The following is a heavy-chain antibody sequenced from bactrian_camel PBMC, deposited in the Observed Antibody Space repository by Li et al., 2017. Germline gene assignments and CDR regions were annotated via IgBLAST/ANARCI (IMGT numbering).Heavy chain of an antibody. V-gene: IGHV3S53*01. D-gene: IGHD7*01. CDR1: GLVYPFWS. CDR2: IGSGGQT. J-gene: IGHJ4*01. CDR3: APDGMCPPGGGCSIICRFNH. Sequence: VQLVESGGGSVQAGASLTLSCAASGLVYPFWSMAWFRQAPGKEREPIATIGSGGQTSYADSVKGRFTISRDTATNTLYLQADNLKAEDTAMYYCAPDGMCPPGGGCSIICRFNHWGQGTQVTVS.